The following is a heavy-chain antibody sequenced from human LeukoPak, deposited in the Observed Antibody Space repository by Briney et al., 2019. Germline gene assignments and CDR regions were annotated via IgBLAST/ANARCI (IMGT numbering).Heavy chain of an antibody. J-gene: IGHJ6*02. CDR3: AKRGDYYSYYYVMEV. CDR1: GYSFNAYA. CDR2: ITGDGNTI. V-gene: IGHV3-23*01. Sequence: GGSLRLSYAASGYSFNAYAMSWVRQAPGKGLEWVSSITGDGNTIIYADSVKGRFTISRDYSKNTLYLQMNSLRVEDTAIYYCAKRGDYYSYYYVMEVWGQGTTVIVSS. D-gene: IGHD2-21*02.